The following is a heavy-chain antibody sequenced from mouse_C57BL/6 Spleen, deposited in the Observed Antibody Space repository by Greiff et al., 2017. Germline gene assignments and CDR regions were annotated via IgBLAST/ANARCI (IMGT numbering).Heavy chain of an antibody. CDR3: ARSGLLDY. CDR2: IYPGSGST. Sequence: VQLPQPGAELLKPGASVTMSCKASGYTFTSYWITWVKQRPGQGLEWIGDIYPGSGSTNYNEKFKSKATLTVDTSSSTASMQLSSLTSEDSAVYYCARSGLLDYWGQGATLTVSS. CDR1: GYTFTSYW. J-gene: IGHJ2*01. D-gene: IGHD1-1*01. V-gene: IGHV1-55*01.